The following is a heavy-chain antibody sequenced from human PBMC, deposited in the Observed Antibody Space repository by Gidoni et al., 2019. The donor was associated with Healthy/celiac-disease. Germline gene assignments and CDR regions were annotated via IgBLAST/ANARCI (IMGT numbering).Heavy chain of an antibody. CDR1: GFPFSSYA. CDR3: AKDGREYYYDSSGYRLYYYGMDV. D-gene: IGHD3-22*01. Sequence: EVQLVESGGGLVQPGGSLRLSCAASGFPFSSYAMSWVRQAPGQGLECVTAISGSGGSTYYADSVKGRFTISRDNSKNTLYLQMNSLRAEDTAVYYCAKDGREYYYDSSGYRLYYYGMDVWGQGTTVTVSS. CDR2: ISGSGGST. J-gene: IGHJ6*02. V-gene: IGHV3-23*04.